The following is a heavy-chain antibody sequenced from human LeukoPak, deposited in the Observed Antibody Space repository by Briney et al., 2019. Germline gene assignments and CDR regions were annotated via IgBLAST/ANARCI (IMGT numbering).Heavy chain of an antibody. CDR1: GFTFSSYN. CDR3: ARGYYGDPSQVYYFDY. Sequence: PGGSLRLSCAASGFTFSSYNMNWVRQAPGKGLGWVSSISSSGSYIYYADSVKGRFTISRDNAKNSLYLQMNSLRAEDTAVYYCARGYYGDPSQVYYFDYWGQGTLVTVSS. V-gene: IGHV3-21*01. CDR2: ISSSGSYI. J-gene: IGHJ4*02. D-gene: IGHD4-17*01.